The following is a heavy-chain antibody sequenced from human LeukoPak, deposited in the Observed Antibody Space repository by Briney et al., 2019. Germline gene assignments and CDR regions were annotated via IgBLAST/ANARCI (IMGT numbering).Heavy chain of an antibody. CDR3: AKAGSIKFDY. D-gene: IGHD1-26*01. Sequence: GGSLRLSCAASGFTFSIYAMSWVRQAPGKGLEWVSGISGSGGSTYYADSVKGRFTISRDDSKNTLYLQLNSLRAEDTAVYYCAKAGSIKFDYWGQGTLVTVSS. CDR2: ISGSGGST. CDR1: GFTFSIYA. J-gene: IGHJ4*02. V-gene: IGHV3-23*01.